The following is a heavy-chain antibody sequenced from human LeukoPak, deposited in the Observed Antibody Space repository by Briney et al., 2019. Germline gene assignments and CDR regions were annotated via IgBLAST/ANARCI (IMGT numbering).Heavy chain of an antibody. CDR3: AKSNGYGLIDI. V-gene: IGHV4-59*12. Sequence: SETLSLTCTVSSGSISSYYWSWIRQPPGKGLEWIGYVSYSGSTRHNPSLKSRVTISLDTSRNQFSLKLNSVTAADTAVYYCAKSNGYGLIDIWGQGTMVTVSS. D-gene: IGHD3-10*01. CDR1: SGSISSYY. CDR2: VSYSGST. J-gene: IGHJ3*02.